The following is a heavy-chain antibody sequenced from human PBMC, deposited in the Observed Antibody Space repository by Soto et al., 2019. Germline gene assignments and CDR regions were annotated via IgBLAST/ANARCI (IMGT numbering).Heavy chain of an antibody. Sequence: SLRLSCAASGFTFSSYGMHWVRQAPGKGLEWVAVIWYDGSNKYYADSVKGRFTISRDNSKNTLYLQMNSLRAEDTAVYYCARDLPAVTTEGNAFDIWGQGTMVTVSS. CDR3: ARDLPAVTTEGNAFDI. D-gene: IGHD4-17*01. V-gene: IGHV3-33*01. CDR1: GFTFSSYG. J-gene: IGHJ3*02. CDR2: IWYDGSNK.